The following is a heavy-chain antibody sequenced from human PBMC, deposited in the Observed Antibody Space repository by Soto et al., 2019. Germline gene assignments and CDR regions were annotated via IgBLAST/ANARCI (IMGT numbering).Heavy chain of an antibody. V-gene: IGHV4-39*01. CDR3: ARQGSGGSMSRRPNWFDP. Sequence: QLQLQESGPGLVKPSETLSLTCTVSGGSISSSSYYWGWIRQPPGKGREWIGSIYYSGSNYYNPSLTSRVTISVDTSKNPFSLKLSSVTSADTAVYYVARQGSGGSMSRRPNWFDPWGQGTLVTVSS. D-gene: IGHD2-15*01. CDR2: IYYSGSN. J-gene: IGHJ5*02. CDR1: GGSISSSSYY.